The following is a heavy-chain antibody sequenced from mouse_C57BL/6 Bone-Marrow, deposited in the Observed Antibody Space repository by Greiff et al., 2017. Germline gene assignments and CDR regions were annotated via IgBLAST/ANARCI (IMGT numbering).Heavy chain of an antibody. CDR1: GFNIKDDY. J-gene: IGHJ2*01. CDR2: IDPENGDT. D-gene: IGHD1-1*02. V-gene: IGHV14-4*01. CDR3: TTLWYFDY. Sequence: VQLQQPGAELVKPGASVKLSCTASGFNIKDDYMHWVKQRPEQGLEWIGWIDPENGDTEYASKFQGKATITADTSSNTAYLQLSSLTSEDTAVYYCTTLWYFDYWGQGTTLTVSS.